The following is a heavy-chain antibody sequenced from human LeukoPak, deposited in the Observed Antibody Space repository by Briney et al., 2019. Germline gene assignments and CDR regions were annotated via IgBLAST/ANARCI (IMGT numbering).Heavy chain of an antibody. CDR3: ARRVVVPAANDWFDP. V-gene: IGHV4-34*01. CDR1: GGSFSGYY. Sequence: SETLSLTCAVYGGSFSGYYWSWIRQPPGKGLEWIGEINHSGSTNYNPSLKSRVTISVDTSKNQFSLKLSSVTAADTAVYYCARRVVVPAANDWFDPWGQGTLVTVSS. D-gene: IGHD2-2*01. J-gene: IGHJ5*02. CDR2: INHSGST.